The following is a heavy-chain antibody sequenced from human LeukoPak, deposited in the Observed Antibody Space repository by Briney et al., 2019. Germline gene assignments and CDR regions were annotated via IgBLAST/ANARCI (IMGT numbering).Heavy chain of an antibody. J-gene: IGHJ4*02. Sequence: PSETLSLTCTVSGGSISSGDYYWNWIRQPPGKGLEWIGSMYYSGSTHYNPSLKSRVTISVDTSENQYSLNLSSVTAADTAVYYCAGQARSNYDRDYWGQGTLVTVSS. CDR1: GGSISSGDYY. V-gene: IGHV4-39*01. CDR3: AGQARSNYDRDY. CDR2: MYYSGST. D-gene: IGHD4-11*01.